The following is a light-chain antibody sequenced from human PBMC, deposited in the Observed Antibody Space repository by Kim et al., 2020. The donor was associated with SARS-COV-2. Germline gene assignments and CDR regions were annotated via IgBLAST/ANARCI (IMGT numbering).Light chain of an antibody. Sequence: GQSITVSCTGTSRDVGGYNYVSWYQQQPGKAPKLMIYDVSKRPSGVSNRFSGSKSGNTASLTISGLQAEYEADYYCSSYTSSSTFVFGTGTKVTVL. V-gene: IGLV2-14*04. CDR2: DVS. CDR1: SRDVGGYNY. CDR3: SSYTSSSTFV. J-gene: IGLJ1*01.